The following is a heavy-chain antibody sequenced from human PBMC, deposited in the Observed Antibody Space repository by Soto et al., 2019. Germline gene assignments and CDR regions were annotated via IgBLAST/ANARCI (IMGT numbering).Heavy chain of an antibody. V-gene: IGHV1-18*01. D-gene: IGHD2-2*02. J-gene: IGHJ3*02. CDR2: ISAYNGNT. Sequence: ASVKVSCKASGYTFTSYGISWVRQAPGQGLEWMGWISAYNGNTNHAQNLQGRVTMTTDTSTSTAFVELRSLRSDDTAVYYCARDKAPHCSSTSCYTTAFDIWGQGTMVTVSS. CDR3: ARDKAPHCSSTSCYTTAFDI. CDR1: GYTFTSYG.